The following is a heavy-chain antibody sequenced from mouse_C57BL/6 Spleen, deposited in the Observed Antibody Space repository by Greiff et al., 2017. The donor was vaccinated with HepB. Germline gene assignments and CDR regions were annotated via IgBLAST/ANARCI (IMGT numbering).Heavy chain of an antibody. J-gene: IGHJ3*01. Sequence: DVKLQESGEGLVKPGGSQKLSCAASGFTFSSYAMSWVRQTPEKRLEWVAYISSGGDYIYYADTVKGRFTISRDNARNTLYLQMSSLKSEDTAMYYCTRESLLPAWFAYWGQGTLVTVSA. CDR1: GFTFSSYA. D-gene: IGHD1-1*01. CDR3: TRESLLPAWFAY. V-gene: IGHV5-9-1*02. CDR2: ISSGGDYI.